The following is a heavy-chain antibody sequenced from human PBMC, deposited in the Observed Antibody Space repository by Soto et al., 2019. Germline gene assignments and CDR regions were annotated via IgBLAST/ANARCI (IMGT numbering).Heavy chain of an antibody. J-gene: IGHJ6*02. V-gene: IGHV4-34*01. CDR2: INHSGST. Sequence: PSETLSLTCAVYGGSFSGYYWSWIRQPPGKGLEWIGEINHSGSTNYNPSLKSRVTISVDTSKNQFSLKLSSVTAADTAVYYCAREEAYYYGMDVWGQGTTVTVSS. CDR1: GGSFSGYY. CDR3: AREEAYYYGMDV.